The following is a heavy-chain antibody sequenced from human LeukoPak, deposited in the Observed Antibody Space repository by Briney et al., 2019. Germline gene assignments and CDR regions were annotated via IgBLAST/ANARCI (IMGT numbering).Heavy chain of an antibody. CDR2: IIPIFGTA. Sequence: ASVKVSCKASGGTFSSYAISWVRQAPGQGLEGMGGIIPIFGTANYAQKFQGRVTITADESTTAAYMELSSLRSEDTAVYYCARSSIIAAAGPYYFDYWGQGTLVTVSS. J-gene: IGHJ4*02. V-gene: IGHV1-69*13. CDR1: GGTFSSYA. D-gene: IGHD6-13*01. CDR3: ARSSIIAAAGPYYFDY.